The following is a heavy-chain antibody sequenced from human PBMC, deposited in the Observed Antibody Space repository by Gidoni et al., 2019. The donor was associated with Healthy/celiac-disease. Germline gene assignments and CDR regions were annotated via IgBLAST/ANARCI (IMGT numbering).Heavy chain of an antibody. Sequence: QVQLQESGPGLVKPSQTLSLTCTVSGGSISSGSYYWSWIRQPAGKGLEWIGRIYTSGSTNYNPSLKSRVTISGDTSKNQFSLKLSSVTAADTAVYYCARERITMIVEGSDVWGKGTTVTVSS. J-gene: IGHJ6*04. CDR1: GGSISSGSYY. V-gene: IGHV4-61*02. CDR3: ARERITMIVEGSDV. D-gene: IGHD3-22*01. CDR2: IYTSGST.